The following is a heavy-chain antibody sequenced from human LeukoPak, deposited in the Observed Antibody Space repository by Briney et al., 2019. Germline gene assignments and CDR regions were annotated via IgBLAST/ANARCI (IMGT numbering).Heavy chain of an antibody. CDR1: GGSISSSSYH. CDR3: ARVIAAAGAPFYYYYGMDV. V-gene: IGHV4-39*07. D-gene: IGHD6-13*01. J-gene: IGHJ6*02. CDR2: IYYSGST. Sequence: SETLSLTCTVSGGSISSSSYHWGWIRQPPGKGLEWIGSIYYSGSTYYNPSLKSRVTISVDTSKNQFSLKLSSVTAADTAVYYCARVIAAAGAPFYYYYGMDVWGQGTTVTVSS.